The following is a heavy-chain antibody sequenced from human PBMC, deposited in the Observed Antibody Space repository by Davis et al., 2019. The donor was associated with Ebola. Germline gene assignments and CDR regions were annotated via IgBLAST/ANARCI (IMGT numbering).Heavy chain of an antibody. CDR2: ISSGSSTI. J-gene: IGHJ4*02. CDR1: GFTFSSYS. CDR3: AKDPYQWLVTPPDS. Sequence: GGSLRLSCAAYGFTFSSYSMHWVRQAPGKGLEWVSYISSGSSTIYYADSVKGRFTISRDNAKNSLYLQMSSLGAEDTAVYYCAKDPYQWLVTPPDSWGQGTLVTVSS. V-gene: IGHV3-48*01. D-gene: IGHD6-6*01.